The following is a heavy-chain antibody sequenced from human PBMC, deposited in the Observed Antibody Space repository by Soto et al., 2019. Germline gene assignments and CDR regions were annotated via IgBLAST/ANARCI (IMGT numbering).Heavy chain of an antibody. CDR1: GFTFSSYG. CDR2: ISYDGSNK. V-gene: IGHV3-30*18. CDR3: AKDLDIAARPIHPLIDY. D-gene: IGHD6-6*01. J-gene: IGHJ4*02. Sequence: QVQLVESGGGVVQPGRSLRLSCAASGFTFSSYGMHWVRQAPGKGLEWVAVISYDGSNKYYADSVKGRFTISRDNSKNTLYLQMNSLSAEDTAVYYCAKDLDIAARPIHPLIDYWGQGTLVTVSS.